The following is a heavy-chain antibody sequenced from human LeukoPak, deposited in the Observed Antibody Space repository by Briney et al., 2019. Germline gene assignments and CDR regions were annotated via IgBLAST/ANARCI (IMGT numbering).Heavy chain of an antibody. CDR3: ARRLMTRMGWANDI. Sequence: SETLSLTCTVSGGSLSSYYWSWIRQPPGKGLEWIGYIYYSGSTNYNPSLKSRVTISVDTSKNQFSLKLSSVTAADTAVYYCARRLMTRMGWANDIWGQGTMVTVSS. D-gene: IGHD4-11*01. CDR2: IYYSGST. V-gene: IGHV4-59*08. CDR1: GGSLSSYY. J-gene: IGHJ3*02.